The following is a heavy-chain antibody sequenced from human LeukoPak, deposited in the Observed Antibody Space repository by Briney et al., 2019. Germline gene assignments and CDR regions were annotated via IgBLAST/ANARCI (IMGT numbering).Heavy chain of an antibody. CDR3: TREDY. Sequence: ASVKVSCKASGYTFTDNFLLWLRQAPGQGLEWMGWIHPNSGQTTIAQNFQGRVTMTSDTSIGTAYMELSSLTSDDTATYYCTREDYWGQGTLLIVSS. V-gene: IGHV1-2*02. CDR1: GYTFTDNF. J-gene: IGHJ4*02. CDR2: IHPNSGQT.